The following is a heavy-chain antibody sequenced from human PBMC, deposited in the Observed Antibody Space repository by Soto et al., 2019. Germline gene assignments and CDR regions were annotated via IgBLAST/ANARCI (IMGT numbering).Heavy chain of an antibody. Sequence: QVQLVQSGAEMKKPGASVKVSCKASGYTFTTYGISWVRQAPGQGLEWMGWINTYSGDTSYAQKVQGRVFMATDTSTSTAYMELRSLRSDDTAVYYCARQVEKPTYSFDYWGQGTLVTVSS. CDR2: INTYSGDT. CDR1: GYTFTTYG. V-gene: IGHV1-18*01. J-gene: IGHJ4*02. CDR3: ARQVEKPTYSFDY. D-gene: IGHD2-15*01.